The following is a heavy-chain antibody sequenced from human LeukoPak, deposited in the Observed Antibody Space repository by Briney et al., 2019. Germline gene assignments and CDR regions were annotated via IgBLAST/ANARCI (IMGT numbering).Heavy chain of an antibody. CDR3: ARHVPVAGTGFDY. CDR1: GGSISSYY. J-gene: IGHJ4*02. V-gene: IGHV4-59*08. D-gene: IGHD6-19*01. CDR2: IYYSGST. Sequence: PSETLSLTCTVSGGSISSYYWSWIRQPPGKGLEWIGYIYYSGSTNYNPSLKSRVTISVDTSKNQFSLKLSSVTAADTAVYYCARHVPVAGTGFDYWGQGTLVTVSS.